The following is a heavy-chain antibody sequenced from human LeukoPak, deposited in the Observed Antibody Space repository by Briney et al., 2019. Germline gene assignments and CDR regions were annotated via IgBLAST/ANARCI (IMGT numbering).Heavy chain of an antibody. J-gene: IGHJ4*02. CDR2: INPSGGST. CDR1: GYTFTSYY. CDR3: ARDSGPYVWGSYRYMVY. V-gene: IGHV1-46*01. D-gene: IGHD3-16*02. Sequence: ASVKVSCKASGYTFTSYYMHWVRQAPGQGLEWMGIINPSGGSTSYAQKFQGRVTMTRDTSTSTVYMELSSLRSEDTAVYYCARDSGPYVWGSYRYMVYWGQGTLVTVSS.